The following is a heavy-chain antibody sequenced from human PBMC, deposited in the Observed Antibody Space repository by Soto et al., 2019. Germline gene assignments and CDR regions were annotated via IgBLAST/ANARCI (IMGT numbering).Heavy chain of an antibody. Sequence: PSETLSLTCTVSGDSVSSPSYYWNWIRQPPGQGLEWIGYISYSGSTDYNPTLKSRVTTSVDTSKNQFSLKLSSVTAADTAVYYCARGRYSSGWFDFWGQGTPVTVSS. CDR2: ISYSGST. D-gene: IGHD6-19*01. CDR1: GDSVSSPSYY. CDR3: ARGRYSSGWFDF. V-gene: IGHV4-61*01. J-gene: IGHJ4*02.